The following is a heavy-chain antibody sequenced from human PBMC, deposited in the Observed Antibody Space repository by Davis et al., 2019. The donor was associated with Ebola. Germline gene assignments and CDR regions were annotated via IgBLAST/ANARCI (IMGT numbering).Heavy chain of an antibody. CDR2: IYYSGST. CDR1: GGSISSGGYY. D-gene: IGHD3-10*01. CDR3: ARRNAEWFGELLYTDYGMDV. J-gene: IGHJ6*02. V-gene: IGHV4-31*03. Sequence: SETLSLTCTVSGGSISSGGYYWSWIRQHPGKGLEWIGYIYYSGSTYYNPSLKSRVTISVDTSKNQFSLKLSSVTAADTAMYYCARRNAEWFGELLYTDYGMDVWGQGTTVTVSS.